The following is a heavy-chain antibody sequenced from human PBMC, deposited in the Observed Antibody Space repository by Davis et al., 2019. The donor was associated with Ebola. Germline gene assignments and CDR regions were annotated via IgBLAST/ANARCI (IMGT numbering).Heavy chain of an antibody. Sequence: GESLKISCKASGYSFTSNWIGWVRQMPGKGLECMGIIYPGDSDVRYSPSFQGHVTISVDKSISAAHLQWNSLKASDTAIYYCARRGYSGLYHGFDVWGQGTLVTVSS. D-gene: IGHD1-26*01. CDR2: IYPGDSDV. V-gene: IGHV5-51*01. CDR3: ARRGYSGLYHGFDV. CDR1: GYSFTSNW. J-gene: IGHJ4*02.